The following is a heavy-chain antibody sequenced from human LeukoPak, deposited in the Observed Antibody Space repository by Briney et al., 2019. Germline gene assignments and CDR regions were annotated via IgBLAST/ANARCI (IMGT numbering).Heavy chain of an antibody. Sequence: GGSLRLSCAASGFTFSSYGMHWVRQAPGKGLEWVAFIRYDGSNKYYADSVKGRFTISRDNSKNTLYLQMNSLRVEDTAVYYCATFVAVTLDYWGRGTLVTVS. D-gene: IGHD6-19*01. V-gene: IGHV3-30*02. J-gene: IGHJ4*02. CDR3: ATFVAVTLDY. CDR2: IRYDGSNK. CDR1: GFTFSSYG.